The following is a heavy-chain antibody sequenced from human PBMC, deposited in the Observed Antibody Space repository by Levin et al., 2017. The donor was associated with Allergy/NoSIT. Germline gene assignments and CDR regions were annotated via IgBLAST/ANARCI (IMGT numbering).Heavy chain of an antibody. J-gene: IGHJ6*02. CDR1: GFTFSSYW. V-gene: IGHV3-7*01. CDR2: IKQDGSEK. D-gene: IGHD5-24*01. Sequence: GGSLRLSCAASGFTFSSYWMSWVRQAPGKGLEWVANIKQDGSEKYYVDSVKGRFTISRDNAKNSLYLQMNSLRAEDTAVYYCARWGRDGYNFWSRYYYYGMDVWGQGTTVTVSS. CDR3: ARWGRDGYNFWSRYYYYGMDV.